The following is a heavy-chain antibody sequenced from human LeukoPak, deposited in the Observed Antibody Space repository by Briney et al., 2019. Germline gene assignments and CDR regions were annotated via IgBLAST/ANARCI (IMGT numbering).Heavy chain of an antibody. D-gene: IGHD3-16*02. J-gene: IGHJ4*02. V-gene: IGHV3-9*01. CDR1: GFSFDEYA. CDR2: INWKSDII. CDR3: VKDGRALSMFYFDS. Sequence: GGSLRLSCETSGFSFDEYAMHWVRQAPGKGLEWVSGINWKSDIIGYADSVKGRFTISRDNAKQSLYLQMNSLRAEDTAFYYCVKDGRALSMFYFDSWGQGTLVAVSS.